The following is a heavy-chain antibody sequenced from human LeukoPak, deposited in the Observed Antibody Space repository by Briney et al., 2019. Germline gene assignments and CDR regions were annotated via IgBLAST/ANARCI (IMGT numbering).Heavy chain of an antibody. CDR2: ISSSWGST. J-gene: IGHJ4*02. D-gene: IGHD5-24*01. V-gene: IGHV3-23*01. Sequence: GGSLRLSCAASGFTFSSYAMRWVRQAPGKGLEWVSRISSSWGSTYYSDSVKGRFTISRDNSKNTLFLQMNSLRAEDTAIYYCAKGFRWGSYFDYWGQGTLVTVSS. CDR3: AKGFRWGSYFDY. CDR1: GFTFSSYA.